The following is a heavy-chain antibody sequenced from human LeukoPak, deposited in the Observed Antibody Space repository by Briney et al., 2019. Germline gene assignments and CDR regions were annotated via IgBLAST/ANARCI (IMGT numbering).Heavy chain of an antibody. Sequence: ESSVKVSCQASGGTFSSYAISWVRPAPGQGLEWMGGIIPIFGTANYAQKFQGRVTITADESTSTAYMELSSLRSEDTAVYYCAREEVAGHSHWGQGTLVTVSS. CDR3: AREEVAGHSH. CDR1: GGTFSSYA. V-gene: IGHV1-69*01. J-gene: IGHJ4*02. D-gene: IGHD6-19*01. CDR2: IIPIFGTA.